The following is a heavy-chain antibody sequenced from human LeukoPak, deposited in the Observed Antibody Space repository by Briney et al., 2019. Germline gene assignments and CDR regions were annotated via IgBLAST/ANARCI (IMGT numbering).Heavy chain of an antibody. CDR2: IIPIFGTA. D-gene: IGHD3-22*01. CDR1: GGTFSSYA. CDR3: TTANRLTRDSSGYYPDS. J-gene: IGHJ5*02. Sequence: GASVKVSCKASGGTFSSYAISWVRQAPGQGLEWMGGIIPIFGTAIYAQKFQGRVTMTEDTSTDTAYMELSSLRSEDTAVYYCTTANRLTRDSSGYYPDSWGQGTLVTVSS. V-gene: IGHV1-69*06.